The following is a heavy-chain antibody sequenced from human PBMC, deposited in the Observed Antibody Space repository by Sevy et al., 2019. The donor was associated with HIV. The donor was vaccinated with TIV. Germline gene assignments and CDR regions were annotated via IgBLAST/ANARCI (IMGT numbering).Heavy chain of an antibody. J-gene: IGHJ5*02. V-gene: IGHV3-53*01. CDR2: IYSGGST. CDR1: GFTVSSNY. D-gene: IGHD5-18*01. Sequence: GGSLRLSCAASGFTVSSNYMSWVRQAPGKGLEWVSVIYSGGSTYYADSVKVRFTISRDNSKNTLYLQMNSLRAEDTAVYYCARGPRPQFTAMEPFDPWGQGTLVTVSS. CDR3: ARGPRPQFTAMEPFDP.